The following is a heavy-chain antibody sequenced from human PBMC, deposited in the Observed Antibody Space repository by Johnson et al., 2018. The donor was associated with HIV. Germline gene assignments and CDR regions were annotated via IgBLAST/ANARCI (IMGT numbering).Heavy chain of an antibody. V-gene: IGHV3-20*04. CDR3: ARARARVTFDI. J-gene: IGHJ3*02. CDR1: GFTFSSYA. CDR2: INWNGGST. Sequence: VQLVESGGGVVQPGRSLRLSCAASGFTFSSYAMHWVRQAPGKGLEWVSGINWNGGSTSYADSVKGRFTISRDNAKNSLYLQMNSLRAEDTAVYYCARARARVTFDIWGQGTMVTVSS. D-gene: IGHD2-21*01.